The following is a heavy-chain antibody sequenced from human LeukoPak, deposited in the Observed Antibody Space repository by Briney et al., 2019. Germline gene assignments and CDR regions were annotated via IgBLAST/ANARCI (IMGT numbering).Heavy chain of an antibody. J-gene: IGHJ5*02. Sequence: GGSLRLSCAASGFTFSDYYMNWIRQAPGKGLEWVSYISNTGSAMYYADSVKGRFTISRDNAKNSLYLQMNSLRAEDTAIYYCASDSSGYFGPWGPGTLVTVSP. CDR3: ASDSSGYFGP. V-gene: IGHV3-11*01. CDR1: GFTFSDYY. D-gene: IGHD3-22*01. CDR2: ISNTGSAM.